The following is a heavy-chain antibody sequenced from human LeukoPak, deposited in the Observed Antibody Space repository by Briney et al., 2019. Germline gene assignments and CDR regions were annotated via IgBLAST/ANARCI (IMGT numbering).Heavy chain of an antibody. V-gene: IGHV3-43*02. Sequence: GGSLRLSCAASGFTFAAYAMHWVRQAPGKGLEWVSLISGDGGSTYYADSVKGRFTISRDNSKNSLYLQMNSLRTEDTDLYYCAKDGNTYYYGSGSYYNGNFDYWGQGTLVTVSS. D-gene: IGHD3-10*01. J-gene: IGHJ4*02. CDR2: ISGDGGST. CDR1: GFTFAAYA. CDR3: AKDGNTYYYGSGSYYNGNFDY.